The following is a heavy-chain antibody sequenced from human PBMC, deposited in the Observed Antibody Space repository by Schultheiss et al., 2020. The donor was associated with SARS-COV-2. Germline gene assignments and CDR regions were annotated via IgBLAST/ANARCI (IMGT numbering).Heavy chain of an antibody. CDR3: ARVAGIQLWFFYFDY. J-gene: IGHJ4*02. Sequence: SVKVSCKASGGTFSSYAISWVRQAPGQGLEWMGGIIPIFGTANYAQKFQGRVTITADESTSTAYMELNSLRAEDTAVYYCARVAGIQLWFFYFDYWGQGTLVTVSS. CDR1: GGTFSSYA. D-gene: IGHD5-18*01. CDR2: IIPIFGTA. V-gene: IGHV1-69*13.